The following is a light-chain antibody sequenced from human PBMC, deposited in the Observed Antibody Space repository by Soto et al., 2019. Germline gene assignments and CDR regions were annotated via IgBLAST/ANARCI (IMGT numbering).Light chain of an antibody. CDR1: ESVSGN. CDR3: QQHNKWPHT. V-gene: IGKV3-15*01. CDR2: GTS. Sequence: EIVMTQSPATLCVSPGEKATLSCRASESVSGNVAWYQQTPGQAPRLLIHGTSTRATGISARFSGSRSGTEFTLTISSLQSEDSAIYFCQQHNKWPHTFGQGTKLEI. J-gene: IGKJ2*01.